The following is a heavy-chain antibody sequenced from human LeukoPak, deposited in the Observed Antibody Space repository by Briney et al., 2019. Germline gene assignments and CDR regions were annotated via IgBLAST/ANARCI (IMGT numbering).Heavy chain of an antibody. V-gene: IGHV1-18*01. CDR2: ISAYNGNT. J-gene: IGHJ4*02. Sequence: GASVKVSCKASGYTFTSYGISWVRQAPGQGLEWMGWISAYNGNTNYAQKFQGRVTMTTDTSTSTAYMELRSLRSDDATVYYCARSVYPYDILTGASYWGQGTLVTVSS. CDR3: ARSVYPYDILTGASY. CDR1: GYTFTSYG. D-gene: IGHD3-9*01.